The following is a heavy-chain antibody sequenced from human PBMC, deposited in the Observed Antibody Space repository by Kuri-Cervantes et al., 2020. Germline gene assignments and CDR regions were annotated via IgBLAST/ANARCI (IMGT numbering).Heavy chain of an antibody. D-gene: IGHD3-16*02. CDR2: ISSSSSTI. Sequence: GESLKISCAASGFTFSSYSMNWVRQAPGKGLEWVSYISSSSSTIYYADSVKGRFTISRDNAKNSLYLQMNSLRGEDTAVYYCARSNDGYDYIWGSYRTPSFDPWGQGTLVTVSS. CDR1: GFTFSSYS. CDR3: ARSNDGYDYIWGSYRTPSFDP. V-gene: IGHV3-48*01. J-gene: IGHJ5*02.